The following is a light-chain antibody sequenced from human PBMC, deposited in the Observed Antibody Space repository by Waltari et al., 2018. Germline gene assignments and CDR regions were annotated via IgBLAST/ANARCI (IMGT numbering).Light chain of an antibody. Sequence: SGSPGQSITISCTGTTSDVGSYNLVSWYQQHPGKAPKLMIFEVNKRPSGVSNRFSGSKSGNTASLTISGLQAEDEAHYYCSSYEGSVVFGGGTKLTVL. J-gene: IGLJ2*01. CDR2: EVN. CDR3: SSYEGSVV. CDR1: TSDVGSYNL. V-gene: IGLV2-23*02.